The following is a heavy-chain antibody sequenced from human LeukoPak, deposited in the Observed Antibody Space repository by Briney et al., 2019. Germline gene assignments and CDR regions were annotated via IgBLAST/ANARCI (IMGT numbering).Heavy chain of an antibody. CDR2: ISYDGGNI. CDR1: GVKFDTYA. Sequence: GGSLRLSCAPSGVKFDTYAMQWVRQAPGKGLEGVALISYDGGNIYYGDSVRGRFTSCRDNDKNMLDLQMSSRRAEDTAVYCFPSDPPLGNGCSQNFFAYWGEGTLVIVPS. V-gene: IGHV3-30*04. J-gene: IGHJ4*02. CDR3: PSDPPLGNGCSQNFFAY. D-gene: IGHD2-8*01.